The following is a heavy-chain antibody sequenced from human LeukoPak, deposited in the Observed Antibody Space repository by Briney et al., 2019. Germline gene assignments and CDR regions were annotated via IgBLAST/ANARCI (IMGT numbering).Heavy chain of an antibody. Sequence: MTGGSLRLSCAASGFTFSDYYMSWIRQAPGKGLEWVSYISSSGSTIFYADSVNGRLTISRDNAKNSLYLQMNSLRAEDTAVYYCARVGYYDFWSGLSSYYYYYMDVWGKGTTVTVSS. CDR3: ARVGYYDFWSGLSSYYYYYMDV. V-gene: IGHV3-11*04. CDR1: GFTFSDYY. J-gene: IGHJ6*03. D-gene: IGHD3-3*01. CDR2: ISSSGSTI.